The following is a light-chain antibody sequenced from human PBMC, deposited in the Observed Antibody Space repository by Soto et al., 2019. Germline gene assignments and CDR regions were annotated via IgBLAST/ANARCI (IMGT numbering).Light chain of an antibody. CDR1: SSDVGGYNY. CDR3: RSHTSSSTRF. J-gene: IGLJ1*01. Sequence: QSALTQPASVSGSPGQSITISCTGTSSDVGGYNYVSWYQQHPGKAPKLMIYEVSNRPSGVSNRFSGSKSGNTASLTISGLQAEDEADYYFRSHTSSSTRFFGTGTKVTVL. V-gene: IGLV2-14*01. CDR2: EVS.